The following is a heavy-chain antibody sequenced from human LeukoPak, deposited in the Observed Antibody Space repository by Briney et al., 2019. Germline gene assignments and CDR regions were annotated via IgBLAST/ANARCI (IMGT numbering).Heavy chain of an antibody. CDR1: GFTFSSYA. Sequence: GGSLRLFCAAPGFTFSSYAMSWVRQAPGKGLEWVSAISGSGGSTYYADSVKGRFTISRDNSKNTLYLQMNSLRAEDTAVYYCAKDFSRWTYYYDSSGYPYWGQGTLVTVSS. J-gene: IGHJ4*02. CDR2: ISGSGGST. CDR3: AKDFSRWTYYYDSSGYPY. D-gene: IGHD3-22*01. V-gene: IGHV3-23*01.